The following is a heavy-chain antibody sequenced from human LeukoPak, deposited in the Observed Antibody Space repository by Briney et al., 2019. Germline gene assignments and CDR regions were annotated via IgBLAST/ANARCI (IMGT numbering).Heavy chain of an antibody. CDR3: ARDLCSGGSCYPGWFDP. CDR2: INHSGST. D-gene: IGHD2-15*01. CDR1: GGSFSGYY. J-gene: IGHJ5*02. V-gene: IGHV4-34*01. Sequence: SETLSLTCAVYGGSFSGYYWSWIRQPPGKGLEWIGEINHSGSTYYNPSLKSRVTISVDTSKNQFSLKLTSVTAADTAVYYCARDLCSGGSCYPGWFDPWGQGTLVTVSS.